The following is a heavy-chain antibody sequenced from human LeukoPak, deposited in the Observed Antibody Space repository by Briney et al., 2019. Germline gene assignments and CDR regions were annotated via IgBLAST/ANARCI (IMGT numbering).Heavy chain of an antibody. D-gene: IGHD1-1*01. J-gene: IGHJ3*02. CDR2: IKHDEREE. V-gene: IGHV3-7*03. CDR1: GFTSSDSW. CDR3: VLGAYWNDDKNAFHI. Sequence: GGSLSLSCVASGFTSSDSWMTWVRQAPGHGLEWVASIKHDEREEYYADSVKGRFSISRDNAKKSLYLQVSSLRVEDTAVYFCVLGAYWNDDKNAFHIWGPGTVVTVSS.